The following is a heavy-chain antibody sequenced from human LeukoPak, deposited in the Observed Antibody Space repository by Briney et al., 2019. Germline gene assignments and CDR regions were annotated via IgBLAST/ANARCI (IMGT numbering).Heavy chain of an antibody. D-gene: IGHD3-3*01. J-gene: IGHJ4*02. CDR3: ATDRGWRTSGYYLYYFEY. V-gene: IGHV3-7*01. Sequence: GESLRLSCAASVFIFTNYFVSWVRKAPWKGLEWVVSIKHDGSEKYYVDSVRGRFTISRDNTMNSLYLQMSSLRAEDTAVYYCATDRGWRTSGYYLYYFEYWGQGTLVTFSS. CDR1: VFIFTNYF. CDR2: IKHDGSEK.